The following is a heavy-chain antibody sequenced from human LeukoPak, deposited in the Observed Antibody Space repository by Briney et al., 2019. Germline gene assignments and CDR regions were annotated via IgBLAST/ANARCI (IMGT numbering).Heavy chain of an antibody. D-gene: IGHD3-9*01. J-gene: IGHJ4*02. CDR3: ARSPVLRYFDWLLPVDY. CDR2: ISYDGSNK. Sequence: PGGSLRLSCAASGFTFSSYAMHWVRQAPGKGLEWVAVISYDGSNKYYADSVKGRFTISRDNSKNTLYLQMNSLRAEDTAVYYCARSPVLRYFDWLLPVDYWGQGTLVTVSS. CDR1: GFTFSSYA. V-gene: IGHV3-30*04.